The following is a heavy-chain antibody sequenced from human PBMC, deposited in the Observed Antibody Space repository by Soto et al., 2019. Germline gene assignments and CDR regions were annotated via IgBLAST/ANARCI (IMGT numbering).Heavy chain of an antibody. CDR1: GFIFSSYA. CDR3: AKDRKRMDV. CDR2: ITPSSAST. J-gene: IGHJ6*02. V-gene: IGHV3-23*01. Sequence: GGSLRLSCAASGFIFSSYAMSWVRQAPGKGLEWVSVITPSSASTFYADSVKGRFTISRDNSKNMLYLQMNSLRAEDTAVYYCAKDRKRMDVWGQGTTVTVSS.